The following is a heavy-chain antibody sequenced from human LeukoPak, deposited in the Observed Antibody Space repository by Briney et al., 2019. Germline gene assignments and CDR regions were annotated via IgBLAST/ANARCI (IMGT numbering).Heavy chain of an antibody. D-gene: IGHD3-10*01. CDR2: IYYSGST. Sequence: PSETLSLTCTVSGGSISSYYWSWIRQPPGKGLEWIGYIYYSGSTNYNPSLKSRVTISVDTSKNQFSLKLSSVTAADTAVYYCARGLILWFGESTDAFDIWGQGTMVTVSS. CDR1: GGSISSYY. V-gene: IGHV4-59*01. J-gene: IGHJ3*02. CDR3: ARGLILWFGESTDAFDI.